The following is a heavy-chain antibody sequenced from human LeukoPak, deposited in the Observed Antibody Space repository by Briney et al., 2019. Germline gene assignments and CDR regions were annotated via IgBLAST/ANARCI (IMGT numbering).Heavy chain of an antibody. CDR1: GYTFTGYY. V-gene: IGHV1-2*02. CDR3: ARVGGSFWELLGY. Sequence: ASVKVSCKASGYTFTGYYMHWVRQAPGQGLEWMGWINPNSGGTNYAQKFQGRVTMTRDTSISTAYMELSRLRSDDTAVYYCARVGGSFWELLGYWGQGTLVTVSS. J-gene: IGHJ4*02. D-gene: IGHD1-26*01. CDR2: INPNSGGT.